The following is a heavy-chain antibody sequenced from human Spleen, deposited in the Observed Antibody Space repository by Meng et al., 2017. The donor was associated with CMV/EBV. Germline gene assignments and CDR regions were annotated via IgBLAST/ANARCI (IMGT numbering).Heavy chain of an antibody. CDR3: ARSLYYDFWTDYYGNFDY. CDR2: INPKSGGT. V-gene: IGHV1-2*02. CDR1: GYSFTNYG. J-gene: IGHJ4*02. D-gene: IGHD3-3*01. Sequence: ASVKVSCKASGYSFTNYGISWVRQAPGQGLEWMGWINPKSGGTNYAQKFQGRVTMTRDTSINTAYMELSRLTSDDTAVYYCARSLYYDFWTDYYGNFDYWGQGTLVTVSS.